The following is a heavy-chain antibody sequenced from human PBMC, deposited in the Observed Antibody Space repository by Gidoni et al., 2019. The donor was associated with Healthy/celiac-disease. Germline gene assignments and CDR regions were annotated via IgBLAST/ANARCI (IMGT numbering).Heavy chain of an antibody. D-gene: IGHD6-6*01. CDR1: GGSISSSSYY. Sequence: LQLQESGPGLVKPSETLSLTCTVSGGSISSSSYYWGWIRQPPGKGLEWIGSIYYSWSTYYNPSLKSRVTISVDTSKNQFSLKLCSVTAADTAVYYCASPFLARPLAHYGMDVWGQGTTVTVSS. V-gene: IGHV4-39*01. CDR3: ASPFLARPLAHYGMDV. CDR2: IYYSWST. J-gene: IGHJ6*02.